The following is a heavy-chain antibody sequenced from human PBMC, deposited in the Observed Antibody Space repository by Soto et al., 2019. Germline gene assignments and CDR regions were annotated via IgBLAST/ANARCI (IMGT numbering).Heavy chain of an antibody. CDR2: ISYDGSDM. CDR3: AKDPRGIVGAGAWLDS. D-gene: IGHD1-26*01. CDR1: GFSFSSYA. V-gene: IGHV3-30*18. J-gene: IGHJ4*02. Sequence: QVHLVESGGDVVQPGRSLRLSCAASGFSFSSYAIHWVRQAPGKGLEWVAVISYDGSDMYYGDSVKGRFTISRDNSNNTLYLQMNSLRPDDTALYYGAKDPRGIVGAGAWLDSWGQGTLVIVSS.